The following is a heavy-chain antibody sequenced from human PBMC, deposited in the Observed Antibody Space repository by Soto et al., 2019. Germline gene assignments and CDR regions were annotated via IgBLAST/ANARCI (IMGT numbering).Heavy chain of an antibody. CDR2: IWYDGSNK. CDR1: GFTFSSYG. CDR3: ARDLMVRGVSGINPPFY. J-gene: IGHJ4*02. Sequence: QVQLVESGGGVVQPGRSLRLSCAASGFTFSSYGMHWVRQAPGKGLEWVAVIWYDGSNKYYADSVKGRFTISRDNSKNTLYLQMNSLRAEDTAVYYCARDLMVRGVSGINPPFYWGQGTLVTVSS. D-gene: IGHD3-10*01. V-gene: IGHV3-33*01.